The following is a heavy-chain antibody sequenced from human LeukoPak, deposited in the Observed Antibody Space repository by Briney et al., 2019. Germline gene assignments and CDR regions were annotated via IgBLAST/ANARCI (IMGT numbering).Heavy chain of an antibody. V-gene: IGHV3-30*02. J-gene: IGHJ6*02. D-gene: IGHD2-2*01. CDR3: AKDDCSSTSCYYYYGMDV. CDR1: GFTFSSYV. Sequence: SGGSVRLSCAASGFTFSSYVMHWVRQAPGKGLEWVAFIRYDVSNKYYADSVKGRFTISRDNSKNTLYLQMNSLRAEDTAVYYCAKDDCSSTSCYYYYGMDVWGQGTTVTVSS. CDR2: IRYDVSNK.